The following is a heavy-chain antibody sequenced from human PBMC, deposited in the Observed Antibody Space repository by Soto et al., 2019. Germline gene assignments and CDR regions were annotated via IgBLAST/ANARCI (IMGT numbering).Heavy chain of an antibody. CDR2: INPGNGKT. Sequence: ASVKVSCKTSGYDFSRHGIQWVRPAPGQSLEWMGWINPGNGKTKYSRKFQGRVTFTRDTSASTVYMELSGLTSEDTAVFYCVRDKPEYYDSSGSSHVGDVFDIWGQGTMVTVSS. J-gene: IGHJ3*02. CDR1: GYDFSRHG. CDR3: VRDKPEYYDSSGSSHVGDVFDI. D-gene: IGHD3-22*01. V-gene: IGHV1-3*01.